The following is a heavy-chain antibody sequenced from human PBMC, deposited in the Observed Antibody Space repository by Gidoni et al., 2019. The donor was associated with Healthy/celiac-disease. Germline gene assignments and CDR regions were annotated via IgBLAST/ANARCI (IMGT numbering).Heavy chain of an antibody. D-gene: IGHD3-10*01. CDR2: ISSSSSTI. CDR3: ARDLAYYYGSGGPDY. V-gene: IGHV3-48*01. Sequence: EVQLVASGGGLVQPGGSLRLSCAASGFTFSSYSMNWVRQAPGKGLEWVSYISSSSSTIYYADSVKGRFTISRDNAKNSLYLQMNSLRAEDTAVYYCARDLAYYYGSGGPDYWGQGTLVTVSS. CDR1: GFTFSSYS. J-gene: IGHJ4*02.